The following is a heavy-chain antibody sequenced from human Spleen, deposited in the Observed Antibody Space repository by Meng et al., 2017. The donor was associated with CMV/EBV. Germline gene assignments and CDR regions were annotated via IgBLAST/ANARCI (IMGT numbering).Heavy chain of an antibody. J-gene: IGHJ6*02. CDR2: INWNGGST. CDR3: AREKEPTMVEYGMDV. Sequence: GGSLRLSCAASGFTFDDYGMSWVRQAPGKGLEWVSGINWNGGSTAYADSVRGRFTISRDYAKNSLYLQMNSLRAEDTALYYCAREKEPTMVEYGMDVWGQGTTVTVSS. D-gene: IGHD4/OR15-4a*01. CDR1: GFTFDDYG. V-gene: IGHV3-20*04.